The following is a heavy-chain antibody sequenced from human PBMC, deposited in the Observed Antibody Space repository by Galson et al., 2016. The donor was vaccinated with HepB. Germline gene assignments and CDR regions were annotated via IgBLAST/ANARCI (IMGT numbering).Heavy chain of an antibody. CDR3: ASSSGVAGIIDY. CDR2: ISGSGGST. J-gene: IGHJ4*02. D-gene: IGHD2-2*01. V-gene: IGHV3-23*01. Sequence: SLRLSCAASGFTFSSYAMSWVRQAPGKGLEWVSGISGSGGSTYYADSVKGRFTISRADSENTVYLQIKTLRVEDTAMYYCASSSGVAGIIDYWGQGTLVTVSS. CDR1: GFTFSSYA.